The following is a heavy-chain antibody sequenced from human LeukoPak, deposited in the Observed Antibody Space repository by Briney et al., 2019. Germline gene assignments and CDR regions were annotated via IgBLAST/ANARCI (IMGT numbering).Heavy chain of an antibody. Sequence: ASVKVSCKASGYTFTSYGISWVRQAPGQGLEWMGWISAYNGNTNYAQKLQGRVTMTTDTSTSTAYMELRSPRSDDTAVYYCARESLGALTGYCSSTSCYGGPTDYWGQGTLVTVSS. CDR2: ISAYNGNT. CDR3: ARESLGALTGYCSSTSCYGGPTDY. J-gene: IGHJ4*02. CDR1: GYTFTSYG. V-gene: IGHV1-18*01. D-gene: IGHD2-2*01.